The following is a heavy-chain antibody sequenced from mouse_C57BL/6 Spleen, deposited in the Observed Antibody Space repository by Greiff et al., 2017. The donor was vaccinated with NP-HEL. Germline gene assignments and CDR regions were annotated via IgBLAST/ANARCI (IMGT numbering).Heavy chain of an antibody. CDR1: GYTFTSYW. D-gene: IGHD1-1*01. V-gene: IGHV1-52*01. J-gene: IGHJ4*01. CDR3: ARGLLRYVRGAMDY. CDR2: IDPSDSGT. Sequence: VKLQQPGAELVRPGSSVKLSCKASGYTFTSYWMHWVKQRPIQGLEWIGNIDPSDSGTHYNQKFKDKATLTVDKSSSTAYMQLSSLTSEDSAVYYCARGLLRYVRGAMDYWGQGTSVTVSS.